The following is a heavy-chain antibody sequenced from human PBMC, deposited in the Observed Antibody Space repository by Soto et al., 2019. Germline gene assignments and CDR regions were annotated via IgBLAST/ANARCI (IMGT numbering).Heavy chain of an antibody. V-gene: IGHV5-10-1*01. CDR2: IDPSDSYT. Sequence: GESLKISCKGSGYSFTSYWISWVRQMPGKGLEWMERIDPSDSYTNYSPSFQGHVTISADKSISTAYLQWSSLKASDTAMYYCASQPIVATTNYYYYYGMDVWGQGTTVTVSS. CDR1: GYSFTSYW. CDR3: ASQPIVATTNYYYYYGMDV. J-gene: IGHJ6*02. D-gene: IGHD5-12*01.